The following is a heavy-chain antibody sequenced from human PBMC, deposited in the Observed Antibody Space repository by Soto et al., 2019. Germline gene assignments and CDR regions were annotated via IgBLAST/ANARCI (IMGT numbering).Heavy chain of an antibody. V-gene: IGHV3-23*01. J-gene: IGHJ4*02. CDR3: ARGFWRPYHGDY. CDR2: INGNGASV. Sequence: EVQMLASGGGLVQPGGSLRLSCAGSGFKFDAYTMTWVRQAPGKGLERVSCINGNGASVYYADSVEGRFTITRDYSKNTVYLQVTCLRAGDTDMYFCARGFWRPYHGDYWGQGALVTVSS. CDR1: GFKFDAYT. D-gene: IGHD3-3*01.